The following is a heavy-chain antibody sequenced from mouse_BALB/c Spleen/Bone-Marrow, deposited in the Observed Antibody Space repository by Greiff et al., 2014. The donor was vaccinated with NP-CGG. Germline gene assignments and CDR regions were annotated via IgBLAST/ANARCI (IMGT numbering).Heavy chain of an antibody. CDR3: ARQNDGYLYYAMDY. D-gene: IGHD2-3*01. Sequence: DVKLQESGPDLVKPSQSLSLTCTVTGYSITSGYSWHWIRQFPGNKLEWMGYIHYSGTTNYNPSLKSRISITRDTSKNQFFLQLNSVTYDNTATYYCARQNDGYLYYAMDYWGQGTSVTVSS. V-gene: IGHV3-1*02. CDR2: IHYSGTT. J-gene: IGHJ4*01. CDR1: GYSITSGYS.